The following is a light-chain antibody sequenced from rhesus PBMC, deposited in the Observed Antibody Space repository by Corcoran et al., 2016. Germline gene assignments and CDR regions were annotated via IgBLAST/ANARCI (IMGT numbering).Light chain of an antibody. CDR3: LQHSSWPRP. CDR2: GAS. CDR1: QSVSSS. V-gene: IGKV3-24*01. J-gene: IGKJ1*01. Sequence: EIVMTQSPATLSLSPGEIATLSCRASQSVSSSLARYQQKPGQAPRLLIYGASSTAPGIPDRFSGSGSGTAFTLTISSLEPEDVALYYCLQHSSWPRPFGQGTKVEIK.